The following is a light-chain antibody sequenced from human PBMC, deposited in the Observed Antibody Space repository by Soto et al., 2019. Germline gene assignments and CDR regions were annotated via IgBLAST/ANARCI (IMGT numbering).Light chain of an antibody. Sequence: DIQMTQSPSTLSASVGDRVTITCRASQSISSWLAWYQQKPGKAPKLLIYKASSLKSGVPSRFSGSGSGTEFTLTISSLQPDDFATYYCQQYNSYALTFGGGTKVEIK. V-gene: IGKV1-5*03. CDR2: KAS. CDR3: QQYNSYALT. CDR1: QSISSW. J-gene: IGKJ4*01.